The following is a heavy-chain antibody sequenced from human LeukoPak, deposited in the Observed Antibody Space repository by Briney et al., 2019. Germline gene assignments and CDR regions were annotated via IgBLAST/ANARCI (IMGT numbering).Heavy chain of an antibody. V-gene: IGHV4-4*07. D-gene: IGHD6-6*01. CDR3: ARVYSSSSGTTFEY. CDR2: IYTSGST. CDR1: GGSISSYY. J-gene: IGHJ4*02. Sequence: SETLSLTCTVSGGSISSYYWSWIRQPAGKGLEWIGRIYTSGSTNYNPSLKSRVTMSVDTSKNQFSLNLTSVTAADTAVYYCARVYSSSSGTTFEYWGQGTLVTVSS.